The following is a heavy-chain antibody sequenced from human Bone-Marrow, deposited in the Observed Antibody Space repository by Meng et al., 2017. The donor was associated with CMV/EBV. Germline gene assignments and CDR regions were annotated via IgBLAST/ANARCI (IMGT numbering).Heavy chain of an antibody. J-gene: IGHJ4*02. D-gene: IGHD3-3*01. V-gene: IGHV3-21*04. CDR1: GFTFSSYG. CDR3: ARDSFWSGYDY. CDR2: ISGTTDDT. Sequence: GGSLRLSCAASGFTFSSYGMHWVRQAPGKGLEWVSAISGTTDDTQYTDSVKGRFTISRDRSKNTLYLQMNSLTADDTAVYYCARDSFWSGYDYWGQGTLVTVSS.